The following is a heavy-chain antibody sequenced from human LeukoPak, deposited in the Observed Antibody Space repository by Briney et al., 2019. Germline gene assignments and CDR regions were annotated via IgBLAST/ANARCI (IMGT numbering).Heavy chain of an antibody. CDR2: IYHSGST. D-gene: IGHD3-22*01. Sequence: GSLRLSCAASGFTFSSYAMSWVRQPPGKGLEWIGEIYHSGSTNYNPSLKSRVTISVDKSKNQFSLKLSSVTAADTAVYYCARVGYYDSSGYYDFDYWGQGTLVTVSS. V-gene: IGHV4-4*02. CDR1: GFTFSSYAM. CDR3: ARVGYYDSSGYYDFDY. J-gene: IGHJ4*02.